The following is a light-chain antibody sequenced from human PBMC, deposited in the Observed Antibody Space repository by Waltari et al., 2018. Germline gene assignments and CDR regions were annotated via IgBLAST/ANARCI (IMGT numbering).Light chain of an antibody. V-gene: IGLV2-14*01. J-gene: IGLJ3*02. Sequence: QSALTQPASVSGSPGQSITISCPGTNSAIGGYNYVSWYQQHPGKAPKLMIYEVNNRPSGVSNRFSGSKSGNTASLTISGLQAEDEADYYCSSYTSSSTWVFGGGTRLTAL. CDR1: NSAIGGYNY. CDR3: SSYTSSSTWV. CDR2: EVN.